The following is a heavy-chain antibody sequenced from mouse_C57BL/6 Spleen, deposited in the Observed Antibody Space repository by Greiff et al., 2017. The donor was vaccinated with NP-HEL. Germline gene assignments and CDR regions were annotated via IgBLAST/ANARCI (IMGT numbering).Heavy chain of an antibody. V-gene: IGHV1-4*01. CDR3: ASIDYDYDDYAMDY. Sequence: VQLQQSGAELARPGASVKMSCKASGYTFTSYTMHWVKQRPGQGLEWIGYINPSSGYTKYNQKFKDKATLTADKSSSTAYMQLSSLTSEDSAVYYCASIDYDYDDYAMDYWGQGTSVTVSS. D-gene: IGHD2-4*01. J-gene: IGHJ4*01. CDR2: INPSSGYT. CDR1: GYTFTSYT.